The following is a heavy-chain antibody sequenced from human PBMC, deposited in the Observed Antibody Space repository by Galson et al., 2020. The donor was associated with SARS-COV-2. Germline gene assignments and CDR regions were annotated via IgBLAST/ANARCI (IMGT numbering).Heavy chain of an antibody. D-gene: IGHD1-26*01. CDR2: ISYDGSNK. J-gene: IGHJ4*02. Sequence: GGSLRLSCAASGFTFSSYGMHWVRQAPGKGLEWVAVISYDGSNKYYADSVKGRFTISRDNSKNTLYLQMNSLRAEDTAVYYCAKTSGSSFDYWGQGTLVTVSS. V-gene: IGHV3-30*18. CDR1: GFTFSSYG. CDR3: AKTSGSSFDY.